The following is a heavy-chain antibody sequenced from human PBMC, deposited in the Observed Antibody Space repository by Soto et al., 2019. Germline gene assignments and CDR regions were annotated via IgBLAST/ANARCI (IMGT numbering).Heavy chain of an antibody. J-gene: IGHJ5*02. CDR1: GFTFSSYA. CDR3: ANDPYSGSPNWFDP. CDR2: ISGSGGST. Sequence: GGSLRISCAASGFTFSSYAMSWVRQAPGKGLEWVSAISGSGGSTHYADSVKGRFTISRDNSKNTLYLQMNSLRAEDTAVYYCANDPYSGSPNWFDPCGQGTLVTLSS. D-gene: IGHD1-26*01. V-gene: IGHV3-23*01.